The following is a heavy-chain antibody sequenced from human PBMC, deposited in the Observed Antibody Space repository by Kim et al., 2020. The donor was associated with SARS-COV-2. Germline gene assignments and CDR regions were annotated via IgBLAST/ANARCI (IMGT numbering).Heavy chain of an antibody. CDR3: ARSFCGGDCLDAFDI. V-gene: IGHV1-3*01. J-gene: IGHJ3*02. Sequence: KFQGRVTITRDPSASTAYMELSSLRSEDTAVYYCARSFCGGDCLDAFDIWGQGTMVTVSS. D-gene: IGHD2-21*02.